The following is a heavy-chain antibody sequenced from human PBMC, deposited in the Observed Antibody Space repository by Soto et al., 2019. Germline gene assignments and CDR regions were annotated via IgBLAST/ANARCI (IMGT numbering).Heavy chain of an antibody. D-gene: IGHD3-10*01. CDR2: IYVSGST. J-gene: IGHJ5*02. Sequence: PSGTLSLTCTVSGGSISSDYWSWIRQPPGKGLEWIGYIYVSGSTYYNPSLKSRVAISIDTSKNQFSLKLNSVSAADTAVYYCARARSGTYYNPAWFDPWGQGALVTVSS. V-gene: IGHV4-59*12. CDR3: ARARSGTYYNPAWFDP. CDR1: GGSISSDY.